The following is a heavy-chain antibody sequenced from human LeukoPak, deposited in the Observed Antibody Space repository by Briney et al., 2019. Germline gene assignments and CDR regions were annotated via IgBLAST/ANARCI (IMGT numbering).Heavy chain of an antibody. CDR1: GYSISSGYY. CDR2: FSHSGKT. Sequence: SETLSLTCTVSGYSISSGYYWGWIRQPPGKGLEWIGSFSHSGKTYYKPSLKSRVTISVDTSKHQYSLKLSSVTAADTAVYYCARHVGSDFWSGYYYGQEWYYFDYWGQGTLVTVSS. CDR3: ARHVGSDFWSGYYYGQEWYYFDY. V-gene: IGHV4-38-2*02. D-gene: IGHD3-3*01. J-gene: IGHJ4*02.